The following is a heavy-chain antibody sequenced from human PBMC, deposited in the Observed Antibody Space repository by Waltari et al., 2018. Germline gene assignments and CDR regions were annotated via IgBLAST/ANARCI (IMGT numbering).Heavy chain of an antibody. D-gene: IGHD3-10*01. CDR3: ARERSVTGKGNLDY. J-gene: IGHJ4*02. CDR2: ISSGGTNM. Sequence: EVQLVESGGGLVQPGGSLRLSCAASGFTFSSYELNWVRQAPGKGLEWVSYISSGGTNMFYAESVKGRFTISRDNAKNSLYLHMNSLRVEDTAVYYCARERSVTGKGNLDYWGQGTLVTVSS. CDR1: GFTFSSYE. V-gene: IGHV3-48*03.